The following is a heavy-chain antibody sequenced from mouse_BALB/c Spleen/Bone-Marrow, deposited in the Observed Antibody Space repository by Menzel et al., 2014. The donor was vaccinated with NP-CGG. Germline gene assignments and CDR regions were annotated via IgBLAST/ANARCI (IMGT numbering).Heavy chain of an antibody. Sequence: EVKLVESGTVLARPGAAVKMSCKASGYTFSNYWMHWVKQRPGQGLEWIGTIYPGNXDTTYNQKFKGKAKLTAVTSTSTAYMDLSSLTNEYXXXXXXXXXXXXNFDYWGXGTTLTVSS. J-gene: IGHJ2*01. V-gene: IGHV1-5*01. CDR2: IYPGNXDT. CDR1: GYTFSNYW. CDR3: XXXXXXNFDY.